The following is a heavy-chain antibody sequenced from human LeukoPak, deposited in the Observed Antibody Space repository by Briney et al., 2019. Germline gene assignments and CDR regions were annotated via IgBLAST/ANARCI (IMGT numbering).Heavy chain of an antibody. Sequence: PGCSQRLSWAAAGFIFSSCGVHGGRKAPGRVLDMVAFIRYDGGNRHYGDSVKGRFTISRDNSRNPQHLQINSLTAEDPAVYYFEKDLSSYCSAGSCYPNRLDPWGQGTRVTVSS. CDR2: IRYDGGNR. CDR3: EKDLSSYCSAGSCYPNRLDP. J-gene: IGHJ5*02. CDR1: GFIFSSCG. V-gene: IGHV3-30*02. D-gene: IGHD2-15*01.